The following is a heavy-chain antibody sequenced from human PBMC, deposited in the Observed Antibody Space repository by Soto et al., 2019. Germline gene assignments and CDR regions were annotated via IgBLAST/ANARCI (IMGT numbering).Heavy chain of an antibody. CDR1: GFTFTDYY. J-gene: IGHJ6*02. D-gene: IGHD3-3*01. V-gene: IGHV3-11*01. Sequence: PGRSLRLSCAASGFTFTDYYMSWIRQAPGKGLEWVSYISSSGSTIYYADSVKGRFAVSRDNAKNSLYLQMNSLRAEDTAVYYCVRKGALERLLFSSRGYYGLDVWGQGTTVTVSS. CDR3: VRKGALERLLFSSRGYYGLDV. CDR2: ISSSGSTI.